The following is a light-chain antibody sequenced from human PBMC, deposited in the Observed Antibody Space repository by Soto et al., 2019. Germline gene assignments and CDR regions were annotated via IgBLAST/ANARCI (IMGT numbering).Light chain of an antibody. CDR1: SSDVGSCNL. J-gene: IGLJ1*01. V-gene: IGLV2-23*01. CDR3: CSYAGGGSARV. Sequence: QSALTQPASMSGSPGQSVTISFTGSSSDVGSCNLVSWFHQHPDKAPQVRIITATQRSSGVSHRSSGSRSGTTALLTISGLQADDDAYYYCCSYAGGGSARVFGTGTKVTVL. CDR2: TAT.